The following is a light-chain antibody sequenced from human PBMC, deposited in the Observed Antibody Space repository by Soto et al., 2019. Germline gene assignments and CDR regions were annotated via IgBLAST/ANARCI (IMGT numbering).Light chain of an antibody. V-gene: IGLV2-11*01. CDR3: CSDGGSSYGGRLYV. Sequence: QSSLTQPRSVSRSYGKSVTISCTGNSSDGGGYNYVSWYQHHPGKAPKLMIYDVTKRPSGVPDRFSGSKSGNTASLTISGLQAEDEADYYCCSDGGSSYGGRLYVFGTGTKATVL. J-gene: IGLJ1*01. CDR1: SSDGGGYNY. CDR2: DVT.